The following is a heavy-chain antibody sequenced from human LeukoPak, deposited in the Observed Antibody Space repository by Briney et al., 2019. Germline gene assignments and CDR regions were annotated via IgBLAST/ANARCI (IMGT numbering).Heavy chain of an antibody. V-gene: IGHV3-64*04. CDR2: VNINGGTT. Sequence: GGSLRLSCSASGFSFSNFAMHWVRQAPGKGLEYVSGVNINGGTTYYADSVKGRFTISRDNAKNSVYLQMNSLRDEDTAVYYCVRDPDALDYWGQGTLVTVSS. J-gene: IGHJ4*02. CDR3: VRDPDALDY. CDR1: GFSFSNFA.